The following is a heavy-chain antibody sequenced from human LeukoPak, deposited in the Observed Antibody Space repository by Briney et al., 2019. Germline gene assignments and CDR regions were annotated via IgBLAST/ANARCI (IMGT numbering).Heavy chain of an antibody. CDR3: ARGYCSDGSCYHFDY. V-gene: IGHV4-59*11. J-gene: IGHJ4*02. Sequence: SETLSLTCTVSGGSISSHYWSWIRQPPGKGLEWIGYIHSSGSTKYYPSLKTRVTFSVDTSKNQFSLRLNSVTAADTAVYYCARGYCSDGSCYHFDYWGQGTLVTVSS. CDR2: IHSSGST. CDR1: GGSISSHY. D-gene: IGHD2-15*01.